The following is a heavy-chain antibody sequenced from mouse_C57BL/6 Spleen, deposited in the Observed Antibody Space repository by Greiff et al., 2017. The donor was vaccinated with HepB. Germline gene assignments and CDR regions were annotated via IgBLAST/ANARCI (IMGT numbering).Heavy chain of an antibody. D-gene: IGHD1-1*01. CDR1: GYTFTDYN. Sequence: VQLQQSGPELVKPGASVKMSCKASGYTFTDYNMHWVKQSHGKNLEWIGYINPNNGGTSYNQKFKGKATLTVNKSSSTAYMELRSLTSEDSAVYYCARALYYGSSSSWFAYWGQGTLVTVSA. J-gene: IGHJ3*01. CDR3: ARALYYGSSSSWFAY. CDR2: INPNNGGT. V-gene: IGHV1-22*01.